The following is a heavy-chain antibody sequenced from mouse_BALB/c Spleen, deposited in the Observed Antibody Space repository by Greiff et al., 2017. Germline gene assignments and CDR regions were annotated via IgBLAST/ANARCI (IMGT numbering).Heavy chain of an antibody. CDR2: IDPANGNT. Sequence: EVQLQQSGAELVKPGASVKLSCTASGFNIKDTYMHWVKQRPEQGLEWIGRIDPANGNTKYDPKFQGKATITADTSSNTAYLQLSSLTSEDTAVYYCARSDGYYDYYAMDYWGQGTSVTVSS. J-gene: IGHJ4*01. CDR1: GFNIKDTY. CDR3: ARSDGYYDYYAMDY. V-gene: IGHV14-3*02. D-gene: IGHD2-3*01.